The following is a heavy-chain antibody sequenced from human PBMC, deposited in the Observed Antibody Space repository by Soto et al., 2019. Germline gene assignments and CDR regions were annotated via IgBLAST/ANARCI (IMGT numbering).Heavy chain of an antibody. J-gene: IGHJ1*01. CDR1: GYIITSYL. V-gene: IGHV1-69*13. Sequence: SVKVSCKASGYIITSYLIHWMRQAPGQGLEWMGGIIPIFGTANYAQKFQGRVTITADESTSTAYMELSSLRSEDTAVYYCARMSPYYDILTGHRAQYFQHWGQGTLVTVSS. CDR3: ARMSPYYDILTGHRAQYFQH. D-gene: IGHD3-9*01. CDR2: IIPIFGTA.